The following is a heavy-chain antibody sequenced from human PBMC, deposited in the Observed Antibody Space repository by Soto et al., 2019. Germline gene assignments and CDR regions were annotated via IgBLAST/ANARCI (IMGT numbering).Heavy chain of an antibody. CDR2: IYYSGST. J-gene: IGHJ6*02. Sequence: PSETLSLTCTVSGGSISSSSYYWGWIRQPPGKGLEWIGSIYYSGSTYYNPSLKSRVTISVDTSKNQFSLKLSSVTAADTAVYYCARRWRTGQLDVTPIGISYYGMDVWGQGTTVTVSS. CDR1: GGSISSSSYY. D-gene: IGHD6-6*01. V-gene: IGHV4-39*01. CDR3: ARRWRTGQLDVTPIGISYYGMDV.